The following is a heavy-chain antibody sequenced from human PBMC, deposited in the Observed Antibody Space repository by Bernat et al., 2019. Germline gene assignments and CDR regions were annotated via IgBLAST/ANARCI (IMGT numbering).Heavy chain of an antibody. CDR1: GFTFSSYA. CDR2: IWYDGSNK. Sequence: QVQLVESGGGVVQPGRSLRLSCAVSGFTFSSYAMHWVRQAPGKGLEWVAVIWYDGSNKYYADSVKGRFTISRDNSKNTLYLQMNSLRAEDTAVYYCARDKDYGEGHDYGMDVWGQGTTVTVSS. CDR3: ARDKDYGEGHDYGMDV. J-gene: IGHJ6*02. D-gene: IGHD4-17*01. V-gene: IGHV3-33*01.